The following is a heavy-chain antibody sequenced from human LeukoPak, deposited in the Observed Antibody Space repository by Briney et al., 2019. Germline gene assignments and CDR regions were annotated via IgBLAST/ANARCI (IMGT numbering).Heavy chain of an antibody. CDR3: AREGGTVVTFDY. CDR2: IHNSGNT. J-gene: IGHJ4*02. D-gene: IGHD4-23*01. CDR1: GASLSNGAYY. Sequence: PSETLSLTCPVSGASLSNGAYYWSWLRQHPGRGLEWIGYIHNSGNTYYNPSLRRRVIMSLDTSKSQFSLKLNSVTAADTAVYFCAREGGTVVTFDYWGQGTLVTVSS. V-gene: IGHV4-31*03.